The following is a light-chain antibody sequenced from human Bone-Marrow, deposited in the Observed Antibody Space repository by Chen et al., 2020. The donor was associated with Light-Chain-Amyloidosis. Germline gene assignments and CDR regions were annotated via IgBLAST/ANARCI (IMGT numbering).Light chain of an antibody. CDR3: QSADSSGTYEVI. V-gene: IGLV3-25*03. CDR1: ALTTKY. Sequence: SYELTQPPSVSVSPGQPARITCSVDALTTKYAYWYQHKPGQAPVLVIHRDTERPSGISERFSGSSSGTTATLTISGVQAEDEADYHCQSADSSGTYEVIFGGGTKLTVL. J-gene: IGLJ2*01. CDR2: RDT.